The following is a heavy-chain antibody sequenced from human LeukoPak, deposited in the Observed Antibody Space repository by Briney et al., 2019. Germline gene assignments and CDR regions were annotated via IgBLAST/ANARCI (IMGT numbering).Heavy chain of an antibody. CDR3: AKKTSGITDAFDI. D-gene: IGHD1-14*01. CDR1: GFTFSSYG. CDR2: MRYDGSNE. Sequence: GGSLRLSCAASGFTFSSYGMSWVRQAPGKGLEWVAFMRYDGSNEYYTDSVRARFSISRDNPKNTLYLQMNSLRAEDTAVYYCAKKTSGITDAFDIWGQGTMVTVSS. J-gene: IGHJ3*02. V-gene: IGHV3-30*02.